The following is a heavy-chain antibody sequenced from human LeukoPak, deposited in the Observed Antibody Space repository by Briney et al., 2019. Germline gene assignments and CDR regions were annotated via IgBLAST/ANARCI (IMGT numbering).Heavy chain of an antibody. V-gene: IGHV1-2*04. CDR2: INPNSGGT. Sequence: ASVKVSCKASGYTFTGYYMHWVRQAPGQGLEWMGWINPNSGGTNYAQKFQGWVTMTRDTSISTAYMELSRLRSDDTAVYYCARAGYSSGYYYDYWGQGTLVTVSS. J-gene: IGHJ4*02. CDR1: GYTFTGYY. D-gene: IGHD3-22*01. CDR3: ARAGYSSGYYYDY.